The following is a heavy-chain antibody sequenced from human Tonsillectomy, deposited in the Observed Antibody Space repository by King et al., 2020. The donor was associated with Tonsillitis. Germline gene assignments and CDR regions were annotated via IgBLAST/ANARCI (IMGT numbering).Heavy chain of an antibody. CDR1: RFTFSSFS. Sequence: VQLVESGGGVVQPGRSLRLSCAASRFTFSSFSMHWVRQTPVKGLEWVAVISYDGSKISYADSVRGRFTISRDNSKNTLSLQLNSLRTEDTAVYYCAREGHATDTHTFDMWGQGTMVTVSS. CDR3: AREGHATDTHTFDM. V-gene: IGHV3-30*03. J-gene: IGHJ3*02. CDR2: ISYDGSKI. D-gene: IGHD2-21*02.